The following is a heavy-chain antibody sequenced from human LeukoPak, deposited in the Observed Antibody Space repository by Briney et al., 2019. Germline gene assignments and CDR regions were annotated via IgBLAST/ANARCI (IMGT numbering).Heavy chain of an antibody. CDR1: GGSISSGDYY. J-gene: IGHJ3*02. D-gene: IGHD5-18*01. V-gene: IGHV4-31*03. CDR2: IYYSGST. Sequence: SETLSLTCTVSGGSISSGDYYWSWIRQHPGKGLEWIGYIYYSGSTYYNPSLKSRVTISEDTSKNQFSLKLSTVPAADKAVYYCARDSPHSYGYDDAFDIWGQGTMVTVSS. CDR3: ARDSPHSYGYDDAFDI.